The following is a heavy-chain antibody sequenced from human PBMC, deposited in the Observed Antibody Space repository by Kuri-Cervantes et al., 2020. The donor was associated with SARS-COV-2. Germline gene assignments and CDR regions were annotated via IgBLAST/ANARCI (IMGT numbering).Heavy chain of an antibody. V-gene: IGHV1-2*02. Sequence: ASVKVSCKASGYTLTDYYMHWVRQAPGQGPEWMGWINPDGGTNSAQKFQGRVTMTTDTSTSTAYMELRSLRSDDTAVYYCARDKGFFGGPPERGFDYWGQGTLVTVSS. J-gene: IGHJ4*02. CDR1: GYTLTDYY. D-gene: IGHD3-10*01. CDR3: ARDKGFFGGPPERGFDY. CDR2: INPDGGT.